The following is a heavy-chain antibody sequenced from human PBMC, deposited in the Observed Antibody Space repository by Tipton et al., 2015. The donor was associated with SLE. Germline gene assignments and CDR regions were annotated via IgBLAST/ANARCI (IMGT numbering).Heavy chain of an antibody. CDR1: GGSISSYY. J-gene: IGHJ3*02. CDR3: ARESPREHIYGYDAFGI. D-gene: IGHD5-18*01. CDR2: IYYSGST. V-gene: IGHV4-59*01. Sequence: TLSLTCTVSGGSISSYYWSWIRQPPGKGLEWIGYIYYSGSTKSNPSLKSRVTISVDTSKNQFSLKLCSVTAADTAVYYCARESPREHIYGYDAFGIWGQGTKVTVSA.